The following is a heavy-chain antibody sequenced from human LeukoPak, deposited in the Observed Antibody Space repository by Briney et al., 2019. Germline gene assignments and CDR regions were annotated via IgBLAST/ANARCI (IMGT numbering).Heavy chain of an antibody. V-gene: IGHV5-51*01. CDR3: ARKRPYYYGSGSSPYYYMDV. Sequence: NRGESLKISCKGSGYSFTSYWIGWVRQMPGKGLEWMGIIYPGDSDTRYSPSFQGQVTISADKSISTAYLQWSSLKASDTAMYYCARKRPYYYGSGSSPYYYMDVWGKGTTVTVSS. CDR2: IYPGDSDT. D-gene: IGHD3-10*01. CDR1: GYSFTSYW. J-gene: IGHJ6*03.